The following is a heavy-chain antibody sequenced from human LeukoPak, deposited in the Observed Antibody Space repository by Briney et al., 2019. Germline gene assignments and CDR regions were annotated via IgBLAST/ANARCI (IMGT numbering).Heavy chain of an antibody. D-gene: IGHD4-17*01. CDR3: AKDLTVTTGYNWFDP. CDR2: ISTSSSSSTI. V-gene: IGHV3-48*01. Sequence: GGSLRLSCGASGFTFSSYSMNWVRQAPGKGLEWVSYISTSSSSSTIYYTDSVKGRFTISRDNSKNTLYLQMNSLRAEDTAVYYCAKDLTVTTGYNWFDPWGQGTLVTVSS. J-gene: IGHJ5*02. CDR1: GFTFSSYS.